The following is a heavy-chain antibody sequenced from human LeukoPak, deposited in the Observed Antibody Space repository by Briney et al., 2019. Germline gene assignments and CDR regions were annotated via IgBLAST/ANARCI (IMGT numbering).Heavy chain of an antibody. V-gene: IGHV4-34*01. J-gene: IGHJ6*03. CDR1: GGSFSGYY. Sequence: SETLSLTCAVYGGSFSGYYWSWIRQPPGKGLEWIGEINHSGSTNYNPSLKSRVTISVDTSKNQFSLKLSSVTAADTAVYYCATETTYYYSRDVSAKGTTVTVSS. CDR3: ATETTYYYSRDV. D-gene: IGHD1-7*01. CDR2: INHSGST.